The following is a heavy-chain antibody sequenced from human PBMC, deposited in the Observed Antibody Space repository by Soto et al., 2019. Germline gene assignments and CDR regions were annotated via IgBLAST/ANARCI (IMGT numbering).Heavy chain of an antibody. CDR2: INPSGGST. CDR3: ARVARVVTRRYNCDY. J-gene: IGHJ4*02. V-gene: IGHV1-46*02. D-gene: IGHD2-21*02. CDR1: GYMFYSYY. Sequence: QVHLVQSGAEVKEPGASARLSCKTSGYMFYSYYIHWVRQAPGQGLEWMALINPSGGSTGYAQNFQGRITLTRDTSTSTVYMEVNTLKSEDTAVYYCARVARVVTRRYNCDYWGQGTLVTVSS.